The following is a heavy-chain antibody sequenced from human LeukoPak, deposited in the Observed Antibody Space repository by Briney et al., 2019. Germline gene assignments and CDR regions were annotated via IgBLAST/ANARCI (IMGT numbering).Heavy chain of an antibody. V-gene: IGHV1-18*01. J-gene: IGHJ3*01. CDR2: ISSYTVNK. D-gene: IGHD1/OR15-1a*01. Sequence: ASVKVSCKTSGYTFMNYGINWVRQAPGKGLEWMGWISSYTVNKTSAQKFHGRVTLTTDTSTNTVSLELRRLTFDDTAVYYCARGHHDIGTTGTFDVWGQGTRVIVS. CDR1: GYTFMNYG. CDR3: ARGHHDIGTTGTFDV.